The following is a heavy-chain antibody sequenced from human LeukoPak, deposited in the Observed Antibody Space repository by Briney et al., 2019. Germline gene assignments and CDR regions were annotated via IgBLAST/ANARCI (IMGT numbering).Heavy chain of an antibody. J-gene: IGHJ4*02. CDR2: ISWNSGSI. D-gene: IGHD3-22*01. CDR3: AKSPGDSSGSLDY. V-gene: IGHV3-9*01. Sequence: GRSLRLSCAASGFTFGDYAMHWARQAPGKGLEWVSGISWNSGSIGYADSVKGRFTISRDNAKNSLYLQMNSLRAEDTALYYCAKSPGDSSGSLDYWGQGTLVTVSS. CDR1: GFTFGDYA.